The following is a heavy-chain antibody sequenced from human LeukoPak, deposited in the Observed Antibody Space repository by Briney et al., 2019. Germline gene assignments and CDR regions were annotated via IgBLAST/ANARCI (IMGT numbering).Heavy chain of an antibody. V-gene: IGHV3-48*03. D-gene: IGHD1/OR15-1a*01. CDR2: ISSSGSTI. CDR1: GFTFSSYE. Sequence: GGSLRLSCAASGFTFSSYEMNWVRHAPGKGLEWVSYISSSGSTIYYAHSVKGRFTISRDNAKHSLYLQMNSLRAEDTAVYYCLVTTRSRGFDYWGQGTLVTVSS. CDR3: LVTTRSRGFDY. J-gene: IGHJ4*02.